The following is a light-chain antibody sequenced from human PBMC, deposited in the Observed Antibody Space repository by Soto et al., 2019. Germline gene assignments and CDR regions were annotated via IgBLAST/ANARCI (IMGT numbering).Light chain of an antibody. CDR1: QSIGNY. V-gene: IGKV3-11*01. CDR3: QQRTNWPRLT. J-gene: IGKJ4*01. Sequence: VVLTHSPSTLSLSPFERASLSCRSSQSIGNYLAWYQQKPGQAPRLLIYAASNRATGIPARFSGSGSGTDFTLTISSLEPEDFAVYYCQQRTNWPRLTFGGGTKVDIK. CDR2: AAS.